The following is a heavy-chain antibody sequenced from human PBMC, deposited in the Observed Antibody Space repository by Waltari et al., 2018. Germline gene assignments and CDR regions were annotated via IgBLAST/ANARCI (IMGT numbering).Heavy chain of an antibody. V-gene: IGHV3-74*01. Sequence: EVQLDESGGGFVQPGGSLRLSCSASGFPFTRYLMNWVRQAPGKGLVWVARINSDGSSTTYADSVKGRFTISRDNAKNTVYLQMNSLRVEDTAVYYCTRALWLGELYDYWGQGTLVTVSS. CDR2: INSDGSST. D-gene: IGHD3-10*01. CDR1: GFPFTRYL. CDR3: TRALWLGELYDY. J-gene: IGHJ4*02.